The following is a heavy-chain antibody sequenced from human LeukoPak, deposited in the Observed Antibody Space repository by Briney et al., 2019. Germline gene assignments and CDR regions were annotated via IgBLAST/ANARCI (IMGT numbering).Heavy chain of an antibody. Sequence: GGSLGLSCAASGFTFSSYSMNWVRQAPGKGLEWVSSISGSSSYIYYADSVKGRFTISRDNSKNTLYLQMNSLRAEDTAVYYCAKEGLTYYYGSGSYMDAWGKGTTVTISS. CDR1: GFTFSSYS. CDR2: ISGSSSYI. D-gene: IGHD3-10*01. CDR3: AKEGLTYYYGSGSYMDA. V-gene: IGHV3-21*01. J-gene: IGHJ6*04.